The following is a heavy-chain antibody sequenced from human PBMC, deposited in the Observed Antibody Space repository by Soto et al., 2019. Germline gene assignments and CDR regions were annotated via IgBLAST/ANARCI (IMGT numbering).Heavy chain of an antibody. Sequence: GGSLRLSCAASGSIFGGYGMHWVRQAPGKGLEWVAGIWYDGSNKYYADSVKGRFTISRDNSKNTLYLQMNSLRAEDTAVYYCARDFYSAFDYWGQGTLVTVSS. J-gene: IGHJ4*02. D-gene: IGHD4-4*01. CDR3: ARDFYSAFDY. CDR1: GSIFGGYG. V-gene: IGHV3-33*01. CDR2: IWYDGSNK.